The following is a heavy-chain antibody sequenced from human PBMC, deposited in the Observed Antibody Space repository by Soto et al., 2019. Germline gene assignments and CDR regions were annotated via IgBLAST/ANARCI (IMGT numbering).Heavy chain of an antibody. CDR3: ARVVPGAVPWFDS. D-gene: IGHD3-10*02. CDR1: GYTFTNYD. J-gene: IGHJ5*01. CDR2: ITPYNGNT. V-gene: IGHV1-18*04. Sequence: ASVKVSCKTSGYTFTNYDVTWVPQAPGRGLEWMGWITPYNGNTHYAPHLQGRITLATDTSTNTAYLDLTNLTSDDTAMYYCARVVPGAVPWFDSWGLGTPVTVSS.